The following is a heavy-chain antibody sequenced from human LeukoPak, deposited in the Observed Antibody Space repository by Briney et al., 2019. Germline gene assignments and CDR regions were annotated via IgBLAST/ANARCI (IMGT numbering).Heavy chain of an antibody. J-gene: IGHJ4*02. Sequence: SGPTLVNPTQTVTLTCTFSGFSLSTSGVGVGWIRQPPGKALEWLALIYWNDDKRYSPSLKSRLTITKDTSKNRVVLTMTNMDPVDTATYYCAHRFYRFLGGIHFDYSGQGTLVTVSS. V-gene: IGHV2-5*01. CDR3: AHRFYRFLGGIHFDY. CDR1: GFSLSTSGVG. CDR2: IYWNDDK. D-gene: IGHD3-3*01.